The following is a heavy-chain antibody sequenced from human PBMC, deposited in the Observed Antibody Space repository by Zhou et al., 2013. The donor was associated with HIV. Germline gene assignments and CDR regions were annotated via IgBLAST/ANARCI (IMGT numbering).Heavy chain of an antibody. Sequence: QVQLMQSGTEVKKPGASVKVSCKVSGYIFNQYGLHWVRQAPGQRPEWMGWVRPYNGDTDYSEKFQGRLTLRKDTDTGTAYMELKSLTSDDTALYFCARAPMGGRSYFDYWGQGTLVSVSS. V-gene: IGHV1-18*01. CDR3: ARAPMGGRSYFDY. CDR1: GYIFNQYG. J-gene: IGHJ4*02. CDR2: VRPYNGDT. D-gene: IGHD3-16*01.